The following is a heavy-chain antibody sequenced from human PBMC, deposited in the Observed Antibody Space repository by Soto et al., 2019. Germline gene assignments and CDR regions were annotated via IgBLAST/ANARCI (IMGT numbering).Heavy chain of an antibody. Sequence: ASVKVSCKASGYTFTSYYMHWVRQAPGQGLEWMGVIEPSGGSRSYTQKFQGRVTMTRDTSTSTVYMELSSLRSEDTAVYYCARTTMTFYYFDFWGQGTRVTVSS. CDR3: ARTTMTFYYFDF. CDR2: IEPSGGSR. D-gene: IGHD4-17*01. V-gene: IGHV1-46*01. J-gene: IGHJ4*02. CDR1: GYTFTSYY.